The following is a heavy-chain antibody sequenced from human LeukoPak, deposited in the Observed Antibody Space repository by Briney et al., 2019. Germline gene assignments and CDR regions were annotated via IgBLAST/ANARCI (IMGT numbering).Heavy chain of an antibody. CDR2: ISSSSSYI. Sequence: PGGSLRLSCAASGFTFSSYSMNWVRQAPGKGLEWVSSISSSSSYIYYADSVKGRFTISRDNAKSSLYLQLNSLRAEDTAVYYCARGVITFGGVTVSWGQGTLVTVSS. V-gene: IGHV3-21*01. CDR1: GFTFSSYS. D-gene: IGHD3-16*02. CDR3: ARGVITFGGVTVS. J-gene: IGHJ5*02.